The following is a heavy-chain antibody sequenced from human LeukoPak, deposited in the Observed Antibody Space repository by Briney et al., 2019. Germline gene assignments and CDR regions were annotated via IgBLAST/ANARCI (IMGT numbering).Heavy chain of an antibody. J-gene: IGHJ3*02. CDR2: IIPIFGTA. Sequence: SVKVSCKASGGTFSSYAISWVRQAPGQGLEWMGGIIPIFGTANYAQKFQGRVTITADESTSTAYMELSSLRSEDTAVYYCVRGTIRDGYNGDAFDIWGQGTMVTVSS. V-gene: IGHV1-69*01. CDR3: VRGTIRDGYNGDAFDI. D-gene: IGHD5-24*01. CDR1: GGTFSSYA.